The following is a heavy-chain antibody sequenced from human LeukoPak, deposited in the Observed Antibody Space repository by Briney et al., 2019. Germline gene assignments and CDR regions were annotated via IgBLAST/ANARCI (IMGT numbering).Heavy chain of an antibody. J-gene: IGHJ5*02. Sequence: SETLSLTCSVSGGSISSGGYYWSWIRQPPGKGLEWIGYIYHSGSTYYNPSLKSRVTISVDRSKNQFSLKLSSVTAADTAVYYCARGHVTIFGVASNWFDPWGQGTLVTVSS. D-gene: IGHD3-3*01. CDR2: IYHSGST. CDR3: ARGHVTIFGVASNWFDP. CDR1: GGSISSGGYY. V-gene: IGHV4-30-2*01.